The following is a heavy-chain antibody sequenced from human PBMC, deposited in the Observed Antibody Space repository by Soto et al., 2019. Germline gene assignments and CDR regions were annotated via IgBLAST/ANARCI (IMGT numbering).Heavy chain of an antibody. CDR3: ARGNRIAAAAHDAFDI. CDR2: ISYDGSNK. Sequence: QVQLVESGGGVVQPGRSLRLSCAASGFTFSSYAMHWVRQAPGKGLEWVAVISYDGSNKYYADSVKGRFTISRDNSKNTLYLQMNSLRAEDTAVYYCARGNRIAAAAHDAFDIWGQGTMVTVSS. V-gene: IGHV3-30-3*01. D-gene: IGHD6-13*01. J-gene: IGHJ3*02. CDR1: GFTFSSYA.